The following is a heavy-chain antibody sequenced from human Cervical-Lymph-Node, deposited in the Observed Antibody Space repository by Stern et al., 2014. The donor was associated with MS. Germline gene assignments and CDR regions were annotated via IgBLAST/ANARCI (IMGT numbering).Heavy chain of an antibody. J-gene: IGHJ4*02. D-gene: IGHD6-13*01. CDR1: GGTFSSDA. CDR2: IIPIFETA. V-gene: IGHV1-69*01. Sequence: VQLVESGAEVKKPGSSMKVSCKASGGTFSSDAIGWVRQAPGQGLEWMGGIIPIFETANYAQKFQGRVTITADQSTKTAYLELSSLTSGDTAMHFCASGTRSSWYFDFWGQGTLVTVST. CDR3: ASGTRSSWYFDF.